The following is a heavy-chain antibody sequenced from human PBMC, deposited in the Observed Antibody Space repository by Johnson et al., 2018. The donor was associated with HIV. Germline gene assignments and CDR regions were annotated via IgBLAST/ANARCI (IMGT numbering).Heavy chain of an antibody. V-gene: IGHV3-30*03. D-gene: IGHD4-17*01. Sequence: QVQVVESGGGVVQPGKSLRLSCAASGFTFSSFAMHWVRQAPGKGLQWVAVISYNGTNKYYADSVKGRFTISRDNSKNTLYLQMNSLKTEDTAVSSCTTWTYYGAFDIWGQGTMVTVSS. J-gene: IGHJ3*02. CDR1: GFTFSSFA. CDR3: TTWTYYGAFDI. CDR2: ISYNGTNK.